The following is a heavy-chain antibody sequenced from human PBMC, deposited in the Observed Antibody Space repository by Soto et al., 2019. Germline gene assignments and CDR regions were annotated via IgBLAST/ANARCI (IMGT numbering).Heavy chain of an antibody. J-gene: IGHJ4*02. CDR1: GASISSSNW. CDR3: TTELGIDFDY. D-gene: IGHD7-27*01. V-gene: IGHV4-4*02. Sequence: QVQLQESGPGRVKPSGTLSLTCAVSGASISSSNWWSWVRQPPGKGLEWIGVIYHGGSTNYNPSLKSRVTMSVDKSKYQFSLKLSSVTAADTAVYYCTTELGIDFDYWAQGTLVTVSS. CDR2: IYHGGST.